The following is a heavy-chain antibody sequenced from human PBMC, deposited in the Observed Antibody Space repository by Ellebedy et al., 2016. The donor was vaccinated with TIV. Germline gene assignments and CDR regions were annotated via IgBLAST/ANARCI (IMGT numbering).Heavy chain of an antibody. Sequence: ASVKVSXXASGYIFIDYFIHWVRQAPGQGLEWMGWINPNSGATKYAQRFQGRVTMTRDTSIITVYMDLGSLRSDDAAVYYCARVPGGFNYNNGGDYYYGMDVWGQGTTVTVSS. V-gene: IGHV1-2*02. J-gene: IGHJ6*02. D-gene: IGHD1/OR15-1a*01. CDR1: GYIFIDYF. CDR3: ARVPGGFNYNNGGDYYYGMDV. CDR2: INPNSGAT.